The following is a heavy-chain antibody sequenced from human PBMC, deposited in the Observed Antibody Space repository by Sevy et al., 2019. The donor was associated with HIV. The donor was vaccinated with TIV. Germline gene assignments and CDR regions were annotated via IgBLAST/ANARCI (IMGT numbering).Heavy chain of an antibody. CDR1: GFTFSSYS. CDR3: ARADSSYLPTDY. J-gene: IGHJ4*02. Sequence: GGSLRLSCAASGFTFSSYSMNWVRQAPGKGLEWVSSISSGSSYIYYADSVKGRFTISRDNAKNSLYLQMNSLRAEDTAVYYCARADSSYLPTDYWGQGTLVTVSS. CDR2: ISSGSSYI. D-gene: IGHD1-26*01. V-gene: IGHV3-21*01.